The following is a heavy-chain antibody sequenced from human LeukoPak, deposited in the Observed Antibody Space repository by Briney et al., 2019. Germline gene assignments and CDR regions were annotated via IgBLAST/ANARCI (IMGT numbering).Heavy chain of an antibody. CDR3: VLQRLSAAFDY. CDR1: GFTFDDYT. Sequence: GALRLSCAASGFTFDDYTMHWVRPAPGKGLEWVSLISWDGGKTSYADSVKGRFTISRDNSKNSLYLQMNSLRTEDTALYYCVLQRLSAAFDYWGQGTLVTVSS. J-gene: IGHJ4*02. V-gene: IGHV3-43*01. D-gene: IGHD6-13*01. CDR2: ISWDGGKT.